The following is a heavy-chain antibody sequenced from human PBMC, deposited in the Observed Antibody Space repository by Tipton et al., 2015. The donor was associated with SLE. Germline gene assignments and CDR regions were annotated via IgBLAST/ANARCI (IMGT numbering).Heavy chain of an antibody. Sequence: QSGPEVKKPGASVKVSCKASGYTFTSYGFSWVRQAPGQGLEWMGWISGYNGDTHYAQKLQGRVTMTTDTSTTTAYMELRSLRSDDTAVYYCARDDSWSNDYWGQGTLVTVSS. CDR1: GYTFTSYG. CDR3: ARDDSWSNDY. V-gene: IGHV1-18*01. CDR2: ISGYNGDT. D-gene: IGHD1/OR15-1a*01. J-gene: IGHJ4*02.